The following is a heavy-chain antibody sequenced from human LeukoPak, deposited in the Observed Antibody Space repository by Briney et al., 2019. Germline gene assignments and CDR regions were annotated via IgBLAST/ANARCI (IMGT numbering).Heavy chain of an antibody. CDR2: ISGGGGST. CDR1: GFTFSSYW. J-gene: IGHJ4*02. Sequence: GGSLRLSCAASGFTFSSYWMSWVRQAPGKGLEWVSAISGGGGSTYYADSVKGRFTISRDNSKNTLYLQMNSLRAEDTAIYYCASLPGHSYGSGSYVRFDNWGQGTLVTVSS. CDR3: ASLPGHSYGSGSYVRFDN. V-gene: IGHV3-23*01. D-gene: IGHD3-10*01.